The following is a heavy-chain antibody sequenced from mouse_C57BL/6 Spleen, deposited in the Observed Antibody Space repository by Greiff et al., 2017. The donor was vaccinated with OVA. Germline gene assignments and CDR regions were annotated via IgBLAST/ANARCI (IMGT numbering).Heavy chain of an antibody. Sequence: QVQLQQPGAELVMPGASVKLSCKASGYTFTSYWMHWVKQRPGQGLEWIGEIDPSDSYTNYNQKFKGKSTLTVDKSSSTAYMQLSSLTSEDSAVDYCARKTLRSQYYYAMDYWGQGTSVTVSS. D-gene: IGHD1-1*01. CDR3: ARKTLRSQYYYAMDY. CDR1: GYTFTSYW. J-gene: IGHJ4*01. CDR2: IDPSDSYT. V-gene: IGHV1-69*01.